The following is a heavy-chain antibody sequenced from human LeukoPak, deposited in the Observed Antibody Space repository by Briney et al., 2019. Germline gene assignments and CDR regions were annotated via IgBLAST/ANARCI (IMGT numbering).Heavy chain of an antibody. Sequence: ASVKVSCKASGYTFTSYYMHWVRQAPGQGLEWMGIINPSGGSTSYAQKFQGRVTMTRDMSTSTVYMELSSLRSEDTAVYYCAKARGPATRISAFDIWGQGTMVTVSS. CDR2: INPSGGST. D-gene: IGHD6-6*01. CDR3: AKARGPATRISAFDI. V-gene: IGHV1-46*01. CDR1: GYTFTSYY. J-gene: IGHJ3*02.